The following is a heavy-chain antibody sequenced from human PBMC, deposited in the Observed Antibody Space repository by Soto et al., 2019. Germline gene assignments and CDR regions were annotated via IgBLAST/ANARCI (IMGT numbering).Heavy chain of an antibody. J-gene: IGHJ6*03. CDR1: GYSATSYL. V-gene: IGHV5-51*01. D-gene: IGHD3-16*01. CDR3: ARRGVDNYYYYMDV. Sequence: PGEALKISWKGSGYSATSYLMGWVRQMPGKGLEWMGIIYPGDSDTRYSPSFQVQVTISADKSISTAYLQWSSLKASDTVMYYCARRGVDNYYYYMDVWGKGTTVTVSS. CDR2: IYPGDSDT.